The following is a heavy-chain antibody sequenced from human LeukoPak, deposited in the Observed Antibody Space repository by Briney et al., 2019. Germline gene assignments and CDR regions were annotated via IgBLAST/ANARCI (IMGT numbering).Heavy chain of an antibody. Sequence: GEPLKISCKGSGYSFTSYWIGWVRQMPGKGLEWMGIIYPGDYDTRYSPSFRGQVTISVDKSISTAYLQWTSLKASDTAIYYCARAPTSVSNPYYFDSWGQGTLVTVSS. CDR2: IYPGDYDT. D-gene: IGHD4-11*01. CDR3: ARAPTSVSNPYYFDS. CDR1: GYSFTSYW. V-gene: IGHV5-51*01. J-gene: IGHJ4*02.